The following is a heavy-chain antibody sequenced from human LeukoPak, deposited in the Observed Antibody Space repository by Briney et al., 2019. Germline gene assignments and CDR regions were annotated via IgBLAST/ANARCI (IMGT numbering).Heavy chain of an antibody. CDR1: GFTFNNYA. J-gene: IGHJ6*04. CDR3: AKTLGYCTTTSCVRGGMDV. D-gene: IGHD2-2*01. V-gene: IGHV3-23*01. CDR2: ISGSGGNT. Sequence: GGSLGLSCAASGFTFNNYAMSWVRQAPVKGLEWVSGISGSGGNTYYADSVKGRFTISRDNSKNTLFPQMNSLTADDTAVFYCAKTLGYCTTTSCVRGGMDVWGKGTTVTVSS.